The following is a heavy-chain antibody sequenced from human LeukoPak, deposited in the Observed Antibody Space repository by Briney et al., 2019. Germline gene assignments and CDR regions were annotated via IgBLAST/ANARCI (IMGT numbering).Heavy chain of an antibody. V-gene: IGHV4-59*12. CDR2: IYYSGST. CDR1: GGSISSYY. Sequence: SETLSLTCTVSGGSISSYYWSWIRQPPGKGLEWIGYIYYSGSTNYNPSLKSRVTISVETSKNQFSLKLSSVTAADTAVYYCARGRYYYDSSGYYYDYWGQGTLVTVSS. CDR3: ARGRYYYDSSGYYYDY. D-gene: IGHD3-22*01. J-gene: IGHJ4*02.